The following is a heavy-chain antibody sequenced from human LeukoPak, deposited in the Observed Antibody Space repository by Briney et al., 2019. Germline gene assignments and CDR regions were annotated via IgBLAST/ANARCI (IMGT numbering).Heavy chain of an antibody. CDR2: IYYSGST. CDR1: GGSISSHY. D-gene: IGHD3-3*01. J-gene: IGHJ5*02. V-gene: IGHV4-59*11. CDR3: ARDSSPSYYDFWSGYWPFDP. Sequence: SETLSLTCTVSGGSISSHYWSWIRQPPGKGLEWIGYIYYSGSTNYNPSLKSRVTLSVDTSKNQFSLKLSSVTAADTAVYYCARDSSPSYYDFWSGYWPFDPWGQGTLVTVSS.